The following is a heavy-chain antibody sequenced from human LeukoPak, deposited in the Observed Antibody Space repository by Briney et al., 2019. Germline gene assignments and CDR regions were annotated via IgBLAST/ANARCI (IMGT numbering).Heavy chain of an antibody. J-gene: IGHJ5*02. CDR2: ISPSGGST. Sequence: GASVKVSCKAFGYTFTSNYMHWVRQAPGQGPEWMGVISPSGGSTTYAQKFQGRVTLTRYMSTSTDYLELSSLRSEDTAVYYCAKRYTAMGFDPWGQGTLVTVSS. D-gene: IGHD5-18*01. CDR1: GYTFTSNY. V-gene: IGHV1-46*01. CDR3: AKRYTAMGFDP.